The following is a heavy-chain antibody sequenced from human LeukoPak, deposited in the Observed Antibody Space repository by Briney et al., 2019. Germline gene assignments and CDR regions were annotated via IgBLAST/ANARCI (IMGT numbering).Heavy chain of an antibody. CDR1: GFTFSTYG. CDR2: ISSSSNSI. Sequence: GGSLRLSCAASGFTFSTYGMNWVRRAPGKVLEWLSYISSSSNSIYYADSVKGRFIISRDNAKNSLYLQMNSLRAEDTAVYYCARDWGGAFDIWGQGTMVTVSS. CDR3: ARDWGGAFDI. J-gene: IGHJ3*02. V-gene: IGHV3-48*04. D-gene: IGHD3-16*01.